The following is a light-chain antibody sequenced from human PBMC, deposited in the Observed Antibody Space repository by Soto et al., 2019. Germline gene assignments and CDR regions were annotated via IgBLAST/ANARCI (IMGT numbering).Light chain of an antibody. CDR1: SSDVGGYNY. J-gene: IGLJ1*01. Sequence: QSVLTQPASVSGSPGQSITISCTGTSSDVGGYNYVSWYQQHPGKAPKLMIYEVSNRPSGVSNRFSGSKSGNTASLTISGLQAEEEADYYCSSYTSTSTRVFGTWPKLTVL. V-gene: IGLV2-14*01. CDR2: EVS. CDR3: SSYTSTSTRV.